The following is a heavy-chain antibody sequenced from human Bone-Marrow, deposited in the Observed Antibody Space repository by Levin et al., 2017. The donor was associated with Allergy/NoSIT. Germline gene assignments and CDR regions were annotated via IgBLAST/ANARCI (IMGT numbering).Heavy chain of an antibody. D-gene: IGHD5-12*01. CDR2: IYYSGNT. J-gene: IGHJ4*02. CDR3: ARFNGYDFDY. Sequence: LRLSCTVSGGSISGGGYYWSWIRQHPGTGPEWIGYIYYSGNTYYNPSLKSRVIISVVTSKNQLSLKLTSVTVADTAVYYCARFNGYDFDYWGQGTLVTVSS. CDR1: GGSISGGGYY. V-gene: IGHV4-31*03.